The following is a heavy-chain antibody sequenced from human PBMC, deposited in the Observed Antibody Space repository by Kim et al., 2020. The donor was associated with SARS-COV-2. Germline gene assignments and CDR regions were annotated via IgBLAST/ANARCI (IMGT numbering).Heavy chain of an antibody. CDR2: IYYSGSS. CDR3: AKMMANGYCSSTSCYEFDY. CDR1: GGSIISGGHY. J-gene: IGHJ4*02. Sequence: SETLSLTCTVSGGSIISGGHYWSWIRQHPGKGLEWIGYIYYSGSSDYNPSLKSRVIISIDTSKNQFSLKVGSVTAADTAVYYCAKMMANGYCSSTSCYEFDYWGQGTLVTVSS. D-gene: IGHD2-2*03. V-gene: IGHV4-31*03.